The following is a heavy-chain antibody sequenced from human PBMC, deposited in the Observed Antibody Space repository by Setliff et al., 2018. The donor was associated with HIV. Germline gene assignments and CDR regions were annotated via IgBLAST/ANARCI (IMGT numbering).Heavy chain of an antibody. D-gene: IGHD4-17*01. Sequence: SETLSLTCAVSGVSITSATYYWSWIRHSPGKGLEWIGYIDYSGSAFYNPSLKSRLTISLDTSQSQFSLSLTSVTAADTAVYYCAKGRTPSYGGDYRDTFDIWGPGTKVTVSS. CDR2: IDYSGSA. CDR3: AKGRTPSYGGDYRDTFDI. CDR1: GVSITSATYY. J-gene: IGHJ3*02. V-gene: IGHV4-31*11.